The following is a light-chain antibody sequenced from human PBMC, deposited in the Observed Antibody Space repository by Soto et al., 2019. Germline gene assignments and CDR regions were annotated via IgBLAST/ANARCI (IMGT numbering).Light chain of an antibody. J-gene: IGKJ4*01. CDR2: GAS. CDR1: QDVNSY. Sequence: EIVMTQSPATLSVSPGERATLSCRASQDVNSYLAWYQQKPGQAPRLLISGASTRATGIPARFSGSGSGTEFTLTISSLQSEDVAVYYCQQYGNWPLTFGGGTNVEIK. CDR3: QQYGNWPLT. V-gene: IGKV3D-15*01.